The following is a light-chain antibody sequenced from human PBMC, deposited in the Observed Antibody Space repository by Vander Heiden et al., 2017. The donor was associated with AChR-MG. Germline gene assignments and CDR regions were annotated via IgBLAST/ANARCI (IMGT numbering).Light chain of an antibody. CDR3: AAWDDSLNNLL. J-gene: IGLJ3*02. Sequence: QSVLTQPPSASGTPGQRVTSSCSGRNPNIGINDVNWYQQILGTAPKLLIYSSDRRPSGVPDRFSGSKSGTSASLAISGLQSEDEADYYCAAWDDSLNNLLFGGGTKVTVL. V-gene: IGLV1-44*01. CDR1: NPNIGIND. CDR2: SSD.